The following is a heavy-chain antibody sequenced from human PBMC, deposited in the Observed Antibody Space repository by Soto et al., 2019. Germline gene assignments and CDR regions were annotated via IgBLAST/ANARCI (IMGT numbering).Heavy chain of an antibody. D-gene: IGHD3-3*01. CDR3: VGEGGLMISGVV. V-gene: IGHV4-59*01. Sequence: QVQLRESGPGLVRPSETLFLTCTVSGDSIRNYYWNWIRQAPGKGLEWVGHFHYSGNTNYNPSLKSRVTISADTAKNEISLSLDSLTVADTADYYWVGEGGLMISGVVWGQGIRVNVAS. J-gene: IGHJ4*02. CDR2: FHYSGNT. CDR1: GDSIRNYY.